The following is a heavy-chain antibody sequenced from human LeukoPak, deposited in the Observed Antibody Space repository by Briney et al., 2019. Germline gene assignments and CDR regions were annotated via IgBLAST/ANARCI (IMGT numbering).Heavy chain of an antibody. J-gene: IGHJ4*02. Sequence: SETLSLTCAAYGGTFSSYYWSWIRQPPGKGLEWIGEINHSGSTNYNPSLKSRVTISVDTSKNQFSLKLSSVTAADTAVYYCARAVAGCLWYWGQGTLVTVSS. CDR2: INHSGST. CDR1: GGTFSSYY. V-gene: IGHV4-34*01. CDR3: ARAVAGCLWY. D-gene: IGHD6-19*01.